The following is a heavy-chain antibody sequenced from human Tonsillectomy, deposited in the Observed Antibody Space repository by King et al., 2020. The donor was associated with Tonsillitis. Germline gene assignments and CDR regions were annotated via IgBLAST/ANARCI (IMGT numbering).Heavy chain of an antibody. CDR3: ARGPGLLVYYYESSGYLDY. Sequence: VQLQQWGAGLLKPSEPLSLTCAVYGGSFSGYYWSWIRQPPGKGLEWIGEINHSGSTNYNPSLKSRVTISVDTSKNQFSLKLSSVTAADTAVYYCARGPGLLVYYYESSGYLDYWGQGTLVTVSS. J-gene: IGHJ4*02. CDR1: GGSFSGYY. CDR2: INHSGST. D-gene: IGHD3-22*01. V-gene: IGHV4-34*01.